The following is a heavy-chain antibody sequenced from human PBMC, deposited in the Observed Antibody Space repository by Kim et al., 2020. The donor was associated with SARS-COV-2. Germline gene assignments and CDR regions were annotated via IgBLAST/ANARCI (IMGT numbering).Heavy chain of an antibody. CDR2: IYYSGST. Sequence: SETLSLTCTVSGGSISSGGYYWSWIRQHPGKGLEWIGYIYYSGSTYYNPSLKSRVTISVDTSKNQFSLKLSSVTAADTAVYYCARAHPGPAVLGGNWFDPWGQGTLVTVSS. CDR3: ARAHPGPAVLGGNWFDP. D-gene: IGHD3-16*01. J-gene: IGHJ5*02. CDR1: GGSISSGGYY. V-gene: IGHV4-31*03.